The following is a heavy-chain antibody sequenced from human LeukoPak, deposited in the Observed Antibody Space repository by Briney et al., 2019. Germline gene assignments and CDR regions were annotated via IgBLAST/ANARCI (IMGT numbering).Heavy chain of an antibody. Sequence: ASVKVSCKVSGYTLTELSMHWVRQAPGKGLEWMGGSDPEDGETIYAQKFQGRVTMTEDTSTDTAYMELSSLRSEDTAVYYCATTPHYDFWSGYFRGRLNWFDPWGQGTLVTVSS. V-gene: IGHV1-24*01. CDR2: SDPEDGET. J-gene: IGHJ5*02. CDR3: ATTPHYDFWSGYFRGRLNWFDP. CDR1: GYTLTELS. D-gene: IGHD3-3*01.